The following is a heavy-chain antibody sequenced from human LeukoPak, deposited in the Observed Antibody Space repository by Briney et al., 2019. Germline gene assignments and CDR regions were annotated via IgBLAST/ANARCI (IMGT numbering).Heavy chain of an antibody. V-gene: IGHV3-23*01. J-gene: IGHJ4*02. CDR2: ITYSSGNT. CDR3: AKDGTGYGGDCYSDY. D-gene: IGHD2-21*02. CDR1: GFTFSAYG. Sequence: GGSLRLSCAASGFTFSAYGMSWFRQAPGKGLEWVSAITYSSGNTYYADSVKGRFTISRDNSKNTLYLQMNSLGAEDTALYYCAKDGTGYGGDCYSDYWGQGTLVTVSS.